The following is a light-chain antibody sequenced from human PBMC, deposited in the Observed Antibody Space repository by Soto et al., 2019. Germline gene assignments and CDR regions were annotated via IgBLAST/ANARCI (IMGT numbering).Light chain of an antibody. CDR3: MQPQQTSLT. CDR1: HSLLHSNGYNY. V-gene: IGKV2-28*01. J-gene: IGKJ4*01. Sequence: IVMPQSTLSMPVPHGEPASTSCCSGHSLLHSNGYNYLDWYLQKPGQSPQRLIYYGSTRASGGPDRFSGSGSGTDFTLKISRVQAEDVGVYYCMQPQQTSLTCGGGTKVDIK. CDR2: YGS.